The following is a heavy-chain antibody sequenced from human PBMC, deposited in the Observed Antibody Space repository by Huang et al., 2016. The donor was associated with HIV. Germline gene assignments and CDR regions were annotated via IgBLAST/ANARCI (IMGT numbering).Heavy chain of an antibody. J-gene: IGHJ4*02. CDR1: EYTLTELS. CDR3: ATGFDVFFDF. D-gene: IGHD3-9*01. CDR2: FDPESGET. V-gene: IGHV1-24*01. Sequence: QVQLVQSRAEVKKPGASVNVSCKVSEYTLTELSIHWVRQPPGKGLEWMGGFDPESGETIYAQKFQGRVTMTEDTSTETAFMELSGLRPEDTAVYYCATGFDVFFDFWGQGTLVTVSS.